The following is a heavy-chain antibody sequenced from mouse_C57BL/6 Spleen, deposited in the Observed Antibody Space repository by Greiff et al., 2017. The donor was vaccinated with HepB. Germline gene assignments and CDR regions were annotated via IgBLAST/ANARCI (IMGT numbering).Heavy chain of an antibody. CDR3: TTGSNYIRTMLMDY. Sequence: EVMLVESGAELVRPGASVKLSCTASGFNIKDDYMHWVKQRPEQGLEWIGWIDPENGDTEYASKFQGKATITADTSSNTAYLQLSSLTSEDTAVYYCTTGSNYIRTMLMDYWGQGTSVTVSS. D-gene: IGHD2-5*01. V-gene: IGHV14-4*01. CDR1: GFNIKDDY. CDR2: IDPENGDT. J-gene: IGHJ4*01.